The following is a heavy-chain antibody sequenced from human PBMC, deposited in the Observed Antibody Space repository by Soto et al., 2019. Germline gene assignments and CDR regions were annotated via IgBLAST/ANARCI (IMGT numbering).Heavy chain of an antibody. Sequence: QVQLVQSGAEVKKPGASVKVSCKASGYTFTSYDINWVRQATGQGLEWMGWMNPNSGNTGYAQKFQGRVTMTGNNSISTAYVELSSLRSADTAVYYCARGGVFFFAAPTNPFDFWGQATLVTVSS. CDR2: MNPNSGNT. D-gene: IGHD3-10*01. J-gene: IGHJ4*02. CDR3: ARGGVFFFAAPTNPFDF. CDR1: GYTFTSYD. V-gene: IGHV1-8*01.